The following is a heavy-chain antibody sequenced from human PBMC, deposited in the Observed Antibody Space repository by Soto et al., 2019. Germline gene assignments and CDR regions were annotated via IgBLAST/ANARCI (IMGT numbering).Heavy chain of an antibody. D-gene: IGHD5-12*01. V-gene: IGHV1-69*01. CDR1: GGTFSSYA. Sequence: QVQLVQSGAEVKKPGSSVKVSCKASGGTFSSYAISWVRQAPGQGLEWMGGIIPIFGTANYAQKFQGRVTITADESTSTAYMELCSLRSEDTAVYYCARADIGYSGYGLRVYYFDYWGQGTLVTVSS. CDR3: ARADIGYSGYGLRVYYFDY. J-gene: IGHJ4*02. CDR2: IIPIFGTA.